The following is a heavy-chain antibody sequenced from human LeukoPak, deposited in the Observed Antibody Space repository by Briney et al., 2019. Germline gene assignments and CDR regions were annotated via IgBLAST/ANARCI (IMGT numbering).Heavy chain of an antibody. CDR3: VRSSIWYRVSDL. V-gene: IGHV3-66*02. CDR1: GFTVSSNY. CDR2: VYSGGSI. D-gene: IGHD6-13*01. Sequence: GGSLRLSRAASGFTVSSNYMSWVRQAPGKGLEWVSVVYSGGSIYYADSVKGRFTISRDNSKNTLYLQMNSLRAEDTAMYYCVRSSIWYRVSDLWGQGTLVTVSS. J-gene: IGHJ4*02.